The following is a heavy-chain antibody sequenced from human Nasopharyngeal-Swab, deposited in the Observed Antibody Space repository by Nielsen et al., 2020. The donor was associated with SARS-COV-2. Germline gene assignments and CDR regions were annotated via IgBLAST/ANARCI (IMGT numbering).Heavy chain of an antibody. CDR3: AREFRRYSSSWPFDY. CDR1: GFTFSSYG. J-gene: IGHJ4*02. D-gene: IGHD6-13*01. Sequence: GESLKISCAASGFTFSSYGMHWVRQAPGKGLEWVAVIWYDGSNKYYADSVKGRFTISRDNSKNTLYLQMNSLRAEDTAVYYCAREFRRYSSSWPFDYWGQGTLVPSPQ. V-gene: IGHV3-33*01. CDR2: IWYDGSNK.